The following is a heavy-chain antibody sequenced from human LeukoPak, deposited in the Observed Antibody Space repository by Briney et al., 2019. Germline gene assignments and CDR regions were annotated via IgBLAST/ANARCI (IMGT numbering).Heavy chain of an antibody. D-gene: IGHD3-3*01. CDR2: IYYSGST. V-gene: IGHV4-39*07. CDR3: ARVFYDFWSGYYPSYFDY. Sequence: SETLSLTCTVSGGSISSSSYYWGWIRQPPGKGLEWIGCIYYSGSTYYNPSLKSRVTISVDTSKNQFSLKLSSVTAADTAVYYCARVFYDFWSGYYPSYFDYWGQGTLVTVSS. CDR1: GGSISSSSYY. J-gene: IGHJ4*02.